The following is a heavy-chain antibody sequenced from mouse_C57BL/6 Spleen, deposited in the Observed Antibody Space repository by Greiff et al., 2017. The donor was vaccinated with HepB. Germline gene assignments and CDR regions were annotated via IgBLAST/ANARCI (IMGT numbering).Heavy chain of an antibody. J-gene: IGHJ4*01. CDR2: ILPGSGST. V-gene: IGHV1-9*01. Sequence: QVQLQQSGAELMKPGASVKLSCKATGYTFTGYWIEWVKQRPGHGLEWIGEILPGSGSTNYNEKFKGKATFTADTSSNTAYMQLSSLTTEDSAIYYCARYRYDYDEDGGYAMDYWGQGTSVTVSS. CDR1: GYTFTGYW. D-gene: IGHD2-4*01. CDR3: ARYRYDYDEDGGYAMDY.